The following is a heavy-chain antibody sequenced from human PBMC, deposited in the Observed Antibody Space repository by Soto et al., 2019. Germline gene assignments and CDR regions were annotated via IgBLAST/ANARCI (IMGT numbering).Heavy chain of an antibody. D-gene: IGHD2-21*02. Sequence: GGSLRLSCAASGFTFSSYGMHWVRQAPGKGLEWVAVISYDGSNKYYADSVKGRFTISRDNSKNTLYLQMNSLRAEDTAVYYCAKSVVTPIRRAFDIWGLGTMVTVS. CDR1: GFTFSSYG. V-gene: IGHV3-30*18. CDR2: ISYDGSNK. CDR3: AKSVVTPIRRAFDI. J-gene: IGHJ3*02.